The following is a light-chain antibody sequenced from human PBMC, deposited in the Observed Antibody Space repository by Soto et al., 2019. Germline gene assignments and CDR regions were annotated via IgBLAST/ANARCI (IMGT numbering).Light chain of an antibody. J-gene: IGLJ1*01. CDR3: FSYANRRTWGYL. Sequence: QSALTQPAPVSGSPGQSINISCTRANXDVGNYNLVSWYQQHPDRAPKLIIYEGSKRPSGVSDRFFGSKSGNTVSLTISGLQAEDEADYYCFSYANRRTWGYLFGTGT. V-gene: IGLV2-23*01. CDR2: EGS. CDR1: NXDVGNYNL.